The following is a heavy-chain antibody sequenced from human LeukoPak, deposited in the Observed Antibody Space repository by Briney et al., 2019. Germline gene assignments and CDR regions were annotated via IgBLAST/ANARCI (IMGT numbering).Heavy chain of an antibody. D-gene: IGHD5-18*01. Sequence: PGGSLRLSCAASGFTFSSYAMSWVRQAPGKGLEWVSAISGSGGSTYYADSVKGRFTISRDNSKNTLYLQMNSLRAEDTAVYYCAKDLATAMVNRGPVFDYWGQGTLVTVSS. CDR2: ISGSGGST. J-gene: IGHJ4*02. CDR1: GFTFSSYA. V-gene: IGHV3-23*01. CDR3: AKDLATAMVNRGPVFDY.